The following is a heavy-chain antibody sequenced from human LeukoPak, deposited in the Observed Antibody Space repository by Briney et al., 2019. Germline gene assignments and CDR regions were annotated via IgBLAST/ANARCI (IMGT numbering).Heavy chain of an antibody. CDR1: GGSITSYY. CDR3: AREISGSYEFDY. Sequence: PSETLSLTCTISGGSITSYYWSWIRQPPGKGLEWIGYIYYSGSTNYNPSLKSRVTISVDTSKNQFSLKLSSVTAADTAVYYCAREISGSYEFDYWGQGTLVTVSS. D-gene: IGHD3-10*01. V-gene: IGHV4-59*12. J-gene: IGHJ4*02. CDR2: IYYSGST.